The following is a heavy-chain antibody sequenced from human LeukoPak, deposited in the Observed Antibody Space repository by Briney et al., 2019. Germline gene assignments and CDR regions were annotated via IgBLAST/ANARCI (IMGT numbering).Heavy chain of an antibody. J-gene: IGHJ5*02. D-gene: IGHD2-15*01. Sequence: ASVKVSCKASGYTFTGYFMHWVRQAPGQGLEWMGWINPNSGGTNYAQKFQGRVTMTRDTSMTTAYMELSRLTSDDTAVYYCARDRVVVAATSPTINWIDPWGQGTLVTVSS. CDR1: GYTFTGYF. CDR3: ARDRVVVAATSPTINWIDP. CDR2: INPNSGGT. V-gene: IGHV1-2*02.